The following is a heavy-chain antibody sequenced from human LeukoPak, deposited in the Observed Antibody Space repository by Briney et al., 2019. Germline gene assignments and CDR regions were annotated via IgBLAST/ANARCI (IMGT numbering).Heavy chain of an antibody. CDR3: ARGGVSIAARWFDP. Sequence: RASETLSLTCTVSGGSISSYYWSWIRQPPGKGLEWIGYIYYSGSTNYNPSLKSRVTISVDTSKNQFSLKLSSVTAADTAVYYCARGGVSIAARWFDPWGQGTLVTVSS. D-gene: IGHD6-6*01. J-gene: IGHJ5*02. V-gene: IGHV4-59*01. CDR1: GGSISSYY. CDR2: IYYSGST.